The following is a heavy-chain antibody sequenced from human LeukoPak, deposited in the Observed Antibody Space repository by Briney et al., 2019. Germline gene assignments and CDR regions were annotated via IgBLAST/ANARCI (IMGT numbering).Heavy chain of an antibody. J-gene: IGHJ4*02. CDR1: GFSVSSNY. Sequence: GGSLRLSCAASGFSVSSNYMNWVRQAPGKGLEWVSVIYSGGSTYYADSVKGRFTISGDNSKNTLYLQMNSLRAEDTAVYYCAREGRKYGSGSLYYFDYWGQGIVVTVSS. V-gene: IGHV3-66*01. D-gene: IGHD3-10*01. CDR3: AREGRKYGSGSLYYFDY. CDR2: IYSGGST.